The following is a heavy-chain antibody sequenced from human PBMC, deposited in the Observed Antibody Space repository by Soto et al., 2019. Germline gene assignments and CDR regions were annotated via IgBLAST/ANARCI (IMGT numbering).Heavy chain of an antibody. J-gene: IGHJ5*02. CDR1: GDSVSSYSAA. D-gene: IGHD6-6*01. CDR2: TYYRSRFFS. V-gene: IGHV6-1*01. Sequence: SQTLSLTCAISGDSVSSYSAAWNWIRQSPSGGLEWLGRTYYRSRFFSDYAESVKSRIIINPDTSKNQFSLQLKSVTPEDTAVYYCARDRYSSSEWFDPWGQGTPVTVSS. CDR3: ARDRYSSSEWFDP.